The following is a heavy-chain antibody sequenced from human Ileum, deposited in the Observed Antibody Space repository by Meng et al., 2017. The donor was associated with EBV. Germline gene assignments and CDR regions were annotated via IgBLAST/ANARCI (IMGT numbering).Heavy chain of an antibody. V-gene: IGHV4-34*01. D-gene: IGHD6-13*01. Sequence: QVQLQQWGAGLLNPSETLFLTCAVYGGSFSGYYWTWIRQPPGKGLEWIGEINHSGSTNYNPSLKSRVTISVDKNQFSLKLSSVTAADTAVYYCARGFYTYGSSCFDYWGQGTLVTVSS. J-gene: IGHJ4*02. CDR2: INHSGST. CDR1: GGSFSGYY. CDR3: ARGFYTYGSSCFDY.